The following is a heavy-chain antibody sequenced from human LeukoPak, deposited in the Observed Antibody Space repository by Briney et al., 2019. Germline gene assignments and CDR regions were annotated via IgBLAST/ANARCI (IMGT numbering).Heavy chain of an antibody. V-gene: IGHV3-30*03. CDR2: ISYDGSNK. J-gene: IGHJ5*02. CDR3: ARGVGSSYVDWFDP. CDR1: GFTFSSYG. D-gene: IGHD3-16*01. Sequence: PGGSLRLSCAASGFTFSSYGMHWVRQAPGKGLEWVAVISYDGSNKYYADSVKGRFTISRDNSKNTLYLRMNSLRAEDTAVYYCARGVGSSYVDWFDPWGQGTLVTVSS.